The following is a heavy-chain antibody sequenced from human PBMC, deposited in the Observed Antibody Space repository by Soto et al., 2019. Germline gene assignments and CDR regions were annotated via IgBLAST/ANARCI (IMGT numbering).Heavy chain of an antibody. CDR3: ARDVEGSSCDY. J-gene: IGHJ4*02. D-gene: IGHD3-3*01. CDR2: ISVALGDT. CDR1: GYKFTNYG. Sequence: VQLLQSGAEVRKPGASVKVSCKASGYKFTNYGMHWVRQAPGQNLEWLRWISVALGDTRCSQKFDGRVTIARNTSASTVYMELRGLTSEETASCCCARDVEGSSCDYWGQGTLVTVSS. V-gene: IGHV1-3*01.